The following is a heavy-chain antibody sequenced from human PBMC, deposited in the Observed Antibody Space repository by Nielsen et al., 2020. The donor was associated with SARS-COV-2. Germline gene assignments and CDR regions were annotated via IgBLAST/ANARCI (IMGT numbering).Heavy chain of an antibody. J-gene: IGHJ4*02. D-gene: IGHD3-9*01. CDR3: AKELRYFDWLPLDY. CDR1: GFTFSSYA. V-gene: IGHV3-23*01. CDR2: ISGSGGST. Sequence: GESLKISCAASGFTFSSYAMSWVRQAPGKGLEWVSAISGSGGSTYYADSVKGRFTISRDNSKNTLYLQMNSLRAEDTAVYYCAKELRYFDWLPLDYWGQGTLVTVSS.